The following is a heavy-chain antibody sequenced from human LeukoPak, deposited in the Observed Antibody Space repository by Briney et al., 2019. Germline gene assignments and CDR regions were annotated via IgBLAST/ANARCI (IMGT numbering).Heavy chain of an antibody. CDR1: GGSISSYY. CDR3: AKDSVVSRITMIVVVHFDY. CDR2: IYYSGTT. Sequence: SETLSLTCTVSGGSISSYYWSWIRQPPGKGLEWIGYIYYSGTTDYNPSLKSRVTISVDTSKNQFSLKLSSVTAADTAVYYCAKDSVVSRITMIVVVHFDYWGQGTLVTVSS. D-gene: IGHD3-22*01. V-gene: IGHV4-59*01. J-gene: IGHJ4*02.